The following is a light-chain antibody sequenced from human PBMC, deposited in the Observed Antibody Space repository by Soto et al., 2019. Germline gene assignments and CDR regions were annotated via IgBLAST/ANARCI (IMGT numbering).Light chain of an antibody. J-gene: IGLJ1*01. Sequence: QSVLTQPASVSGSPGQSITISCTGTSSDIGSYNLVSWYQHHPGKAPKLIIFEGNKWPPGISYRFSGSKSGNTASLTISGLQTEDEADYYCCSFVGGDTWVFGSGTKVTVL. CDR3: CSFVGGDTWV. CDR1: SSDIGSYNL. CDR2: EGN. V-gene: IGLV2-23*01.